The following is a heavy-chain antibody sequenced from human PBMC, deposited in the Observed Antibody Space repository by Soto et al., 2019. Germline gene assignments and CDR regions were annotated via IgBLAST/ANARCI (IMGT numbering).Heavy chain of an antibody. D-gene: IGHD5-12*01. CDR3: ARGDMVATSSLTWFYA. CDR1: GGSFSGYY. J-gene: IGHJ5*02. Sequence: SETLSLTCAVYGGSFSGYYWSWIRQPPGKGLEWIGEINHSGSTNYNPSLKSRVTISVDTSKNQFSLKLSSVTAADTAVYYCARGDMVATSSLTWFYAWGEATQLTVSS. V-gene: IGHV4-34*01. CDR2: INHSGST.